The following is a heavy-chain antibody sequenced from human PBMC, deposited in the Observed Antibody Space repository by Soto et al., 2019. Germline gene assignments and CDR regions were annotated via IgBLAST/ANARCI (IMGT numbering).Heavy chain of an antibody. J-gene: IGHJ5*02. D-gene: IGHD1-1*01. V-gene: IGHV3-30-3*01. CDR1: GFTFTTYA. CDR2: MSYDESIE. CDR3: GRDGSSGTPLRFDP. Sequence: QEQLVESGGGVVQPGRSLRLSCAASGFTFTTYAMHWVRQAPGKGLEWAAVMSYDESIEYYGDSVKGRFTISRDNSKNTPYLQMNSLRTEDTDVYWCGRDGSSGTPLRFDPWGQGTLVTVSS.